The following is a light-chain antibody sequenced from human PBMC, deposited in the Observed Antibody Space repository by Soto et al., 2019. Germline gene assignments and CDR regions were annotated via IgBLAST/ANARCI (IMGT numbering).Light chain of an antibody. CDR3: QPYGSSSWT. J-gene: IGKJ1*01. CDR1: QSISSSY. CDR2: GAS. Sequence: EILLTQSPGTLSLSPGKRATLSCRSSQSISSSYLAWYQQRPGQAPRLLIYGASSRATGITDRFSGSGSGTEFTLTISRLEPEDFAVYYCQPYGSSSWTFGQGTKVEIK. V-gene: IGKV3-20*01.